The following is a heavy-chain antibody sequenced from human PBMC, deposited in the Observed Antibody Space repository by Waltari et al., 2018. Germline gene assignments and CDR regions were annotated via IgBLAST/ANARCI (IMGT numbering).Heavy chain of an antibody. CDR2: MSPNSGNT. CDR1: GYTFTSYD. J-gene: IGHJ4*02. Sequence: QVQLVQSGAEVKKPGASVKVSCKASGYTFTSYDINWVRQATGQGLEWMGWMSPNSGNTGYAQKFQGRVTITRNTSISTAYMELSSLRSEDTAVYYGARFQSYSSSSYYFDYWGQGTLVTVSS. D-gene: IGHD6-13*01. CDR3: ARFQSYSSSSYYFDY. V-gene: IGHV1-8*03.